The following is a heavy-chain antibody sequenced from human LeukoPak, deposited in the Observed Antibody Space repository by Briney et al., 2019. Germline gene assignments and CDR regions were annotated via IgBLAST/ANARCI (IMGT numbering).Heavy chain of an antibody. V-gene: IGHV3-21*01. CDR1: GFTFSSYS. CDR3: AREGLSYGDYFDY. J-gene: IGHJ4*02. Sequence: GGSLRLSCAAFGFTFSSYSMNWVRQAPGKGLEWVSSISSSSSYIYYADSVKGRFTISRDNAKNSLYLQMNSLRAEDTAVYYCAREGLSYGDYFDYWGQGTLVTVSS. D-gene: IGHD4-17*01. CDR2: ISSSSSYI.